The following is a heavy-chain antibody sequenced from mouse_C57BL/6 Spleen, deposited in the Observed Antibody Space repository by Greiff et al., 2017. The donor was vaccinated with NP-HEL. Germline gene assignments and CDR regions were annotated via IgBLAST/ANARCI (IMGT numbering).Heavy chain of an antibody. D-gene: IGHD2-4*01. CDR1: GFTFSSYA. V-gene: IGHV5-4*01. Sequence: EVMLVESGGGLVKPGGSLKLSCAASGFTFSSYAMSWVRQTPEKRLEWVATISDGGSYTYYPDNVKGRFTISRDNAKNNLYLQMSHLKSEDTAMYYCARDNYYDYDGGGYAMDYWGQGTSVTVSS. CDR2: ISDGGSYT. CDR3: ARDNYYDYDGGGYAMDY. J-gene: IGHJ4*01.